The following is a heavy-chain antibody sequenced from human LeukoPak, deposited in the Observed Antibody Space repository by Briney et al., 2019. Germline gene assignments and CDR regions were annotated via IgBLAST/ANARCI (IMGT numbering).Heavy chain of an antibody. Sequence: SETLSLTCTIYGGSFSGYYWSWIRQFPGKGLEWIGESNQSGSTNYNPSLKSRVTISVDTSKNQFSLKLSSVTAADTAVYYCARVNRSYYYDSSGSLDYWGQGTLVTVSS. J-gene: IGHJ4*02. CDR1: GGSFSGYY. CDR3: ARVNRSYYYDSSGSLDY. V-gene: IGHV4-34*01. CDR2: SNQSGST. D-gene: IGHD3-22*01.